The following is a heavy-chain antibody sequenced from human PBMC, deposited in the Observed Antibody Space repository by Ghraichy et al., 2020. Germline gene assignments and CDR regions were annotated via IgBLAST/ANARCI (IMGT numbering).Heavy chain of an antibody. Sequence: ESLNISCAVYGGSFSGYYWSWIRQPPGKGLEWIGEINHSGSTNYNPSLKSRVTISVDTSKNQFSLKLSSVTAADTAVYYCARGPRPLYCSSTSCYPPFDYWGQGTLVTVSS. V-gene: IGHV4-34*01. CDR3: ARGPRPLYCSSTSCYPPFDY. J-gene: IGHJ4*02. CDR2: INHSGST. CDR1: GGSFSGYY. D-gene: IGHD2-2*01.